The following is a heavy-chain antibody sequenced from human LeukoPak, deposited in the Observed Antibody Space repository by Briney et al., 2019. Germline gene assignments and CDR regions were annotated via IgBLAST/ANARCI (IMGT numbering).Heavy chain of an antibody. CDR3: ARSPITMFFGFENWFDP. V-gene: IGHV1-18*01. CDR1: GYTFTSYG. D-gene: IGHD3-10*02. J-gene: IGHJ5*02. CDR2: ISAYNGNT. Sequence: ASVNVSCKASGYTFTSYGISWVRQAPGQGLEWMGWISAYNGNTNYAQKLQGRVTITTDTSTSTAYMELRSLRSDDTAVYYCARSPITMFFGFENWFDPWGQGTLVTVSS.